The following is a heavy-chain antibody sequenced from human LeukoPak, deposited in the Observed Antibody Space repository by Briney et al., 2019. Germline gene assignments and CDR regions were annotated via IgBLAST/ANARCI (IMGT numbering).Heavy chain of an antibody. CDR3: ARVWWSVGSGSYYNGGEYYYYYYMDV. Sequence: PSETLSLTCAVYGGSFSGYYWSWIRQPPGKGLEWIGEINHSGSTNYNPSLKSRVTISVDTSKNQFSLKLSSVTAADTAVYYCARVWWSVGSGSYYNGGEYYYYYYMDVWGKGTTVTVSS. CDR2: INHSGST. D-gene: IGHD3-10*01. J-gene: IGHJ6*03. CDR1: GGSFSGYY. V-gene: IGHV4-34*01.